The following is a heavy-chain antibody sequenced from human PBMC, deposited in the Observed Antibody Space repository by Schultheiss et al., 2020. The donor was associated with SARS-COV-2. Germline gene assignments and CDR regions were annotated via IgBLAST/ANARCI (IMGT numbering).Heavy chain of an antibody. V-gene: IGHV3-23*01. CDR2: ISWNSGSI. CDR1: GFTFSSYS. CDR3: ARLAVAEHDAFDI. J-gene: IGHJ3*02. D-gene: IGHD6-19*01. Sequence: GGSLRLSCAASGFTFSSYSMNWVRQAPGKGLEWVSGISWNSGSIGYADSVKGRFTISRDNSKNTLYLQMNSLRAEDTAVYYCARLAVAEHDAFDIWGQGTMVTVSS.